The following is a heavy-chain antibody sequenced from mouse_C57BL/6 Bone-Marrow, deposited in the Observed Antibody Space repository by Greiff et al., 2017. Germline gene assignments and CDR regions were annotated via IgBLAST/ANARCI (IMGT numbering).Heavy chain of an antibody. CDR2: IDPEDGDT. Sequence: VQLQQSGAELVRPGASVKLSCTASGFNIKDYYMHWVKQRPEKGLEWIGRIDPEDGDTESAPKFQGKATMTADTSSNTAYLQLSSLTSEDTAVYYCTTEKCPVYFDYWGQGTTLTVSS. CDR3: TTEKCPVYFDY. V-gene: IGHV14-1*01. J-gene: IGHJ2*01. CDR1: GFNIKDYY.